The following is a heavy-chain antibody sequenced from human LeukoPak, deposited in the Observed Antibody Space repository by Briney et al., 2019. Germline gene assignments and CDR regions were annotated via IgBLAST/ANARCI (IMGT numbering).Heavy chain of an antibody. CDR2: IIPIFGTA. D-gene: IGHD6-13*01. CDR3: ASYIAAAVNIFDY. Sequence: SVKVSCKASGYTFTSYDINWVRQATGQGLEWMGGIIPIFGTANDAQKFQGRVTITADKSTSTAYMELSSLRSEGTAVYYCASYIAAAVNIFDYWGQGTLVTVSS. J-gene: IGHJ4*02. V-gene: IGHV1-69*06. CDR1: GYTFTSYD.